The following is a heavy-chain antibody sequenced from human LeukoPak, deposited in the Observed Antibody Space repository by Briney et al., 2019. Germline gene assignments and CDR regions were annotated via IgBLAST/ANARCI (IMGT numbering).Heavy chain of an antibody. CDR2: ISAYNGNT. CDR1: GYTFTSYG. D-gene: IGHD1-1*01. J-gene: IGHJ4*02. Sequence: GASVKVSCKASGYTFTSYGISWVRQAPGQGLEWMGWISAYNGNTNYAQKLQGRVTMTTDTSTSTAYMELRSLRSDDTVVYYCARERRATGTRSSYFDYWGQGTLVTVSS. V-gene: IGHV1-18*01. CDR3: ARERRATGTRSSYFDY.